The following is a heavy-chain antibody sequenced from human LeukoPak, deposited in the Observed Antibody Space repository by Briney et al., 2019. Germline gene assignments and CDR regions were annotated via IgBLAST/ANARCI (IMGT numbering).Heavy chain of an antibody. Sequence: ASVKVSCKASGYTFSNFGISWVRRAPGQGLEWMGWISGNNDNPNYGQNFQGRFTVTSDSSTSTAYMELRNLRSDDTAVYYCARDGTSTDDYWGQGTLVTVSS. CDR2: ISGNNDNP. CDR3: ARDGTSTDDY. J-gene: IGHJ4*02. CDR1: GYTFSNFG. V-gene: IGHV1-18*01. D-gene: IGHD2-2*01.